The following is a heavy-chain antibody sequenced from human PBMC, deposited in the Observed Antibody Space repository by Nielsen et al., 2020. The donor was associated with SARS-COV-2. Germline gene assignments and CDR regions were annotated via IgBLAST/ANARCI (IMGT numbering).Heavy chain of an antibody. D-gene: IGHD3-9*01. V-gene: IGHV2-26*01. Sequence: SGPTLVKPTETLTLTCTVSGFSLSNARMGVSWIRPPPGKALEWLAHIFSNDEKSYSTSLKSRLTISKDTSKSQVVLTMTNMDPVDTATYYCARMASVLRYFDWPPFDPWGQGTLVTVSS. CDR1: GFSLSNARMG. CDR3: ARMASVLRYFDWPPFDP. J-gene: IGHJ5*02. CDR2: IFSNDEK.